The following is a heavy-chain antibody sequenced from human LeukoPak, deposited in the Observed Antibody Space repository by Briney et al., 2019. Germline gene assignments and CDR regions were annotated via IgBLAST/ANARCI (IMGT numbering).Heavy chain of an antibody. D-gene: IGHD3-3*01. CDR1: GYTFTGYN. CDR2: IIPIFGTA. V-gene: IGHV1-69*13. CDR3: ASAIFGVAYYYYYMDV. Sequence: SVKVSCKASGYTFTGYNLHWVRQAPGQGLEWMGGIIPIFGTANYAQKFQGRVTITADESTSTAYMELSSLRSEDTAVYYCASAIFGVAYYYYYMDVWGKGTTVTVSS. J-gene: IGHJ6*03.